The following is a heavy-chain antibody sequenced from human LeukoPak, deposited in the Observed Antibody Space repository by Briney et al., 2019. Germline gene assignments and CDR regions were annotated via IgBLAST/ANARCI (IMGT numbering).Heavy chain of an antibody. CDR3: ARELIVGATWHYYYYMDV. D-gene: IGHD1-26*01. CDR1: GFTFSSYW. CDR2: IKQDGSEK. Sequence: GGSLRLSCAASGFTFSSYWMSWVRQAPGKGLEWVANIKQDGSEKYYVDSVKGRFTISRDNAKNSLYLQMNSLRAEDTAVYYCARELIVGATWHYYYYMDVWGKGTAVTVSS. J-gene: IGHJ6*03. V-gene: IGHV3-7*01.